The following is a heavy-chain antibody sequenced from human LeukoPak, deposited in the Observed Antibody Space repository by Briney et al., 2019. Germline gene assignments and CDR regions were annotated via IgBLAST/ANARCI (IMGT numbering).Heavy chain of an antibody. Sequence: PSETLSLTCTVSGGSISSGGYYWSWIRQHPGKGLEWIGYIYYSGSTYYNPSLKSRVTISVDTSKNQFSLKLSSVTAADTAVYYCARGAWHYDSSGYGRAFDIWGQGTMVTVSS. V-gene: IGHV4-31*03. CDR1: GGSISSGGYY. J-gene: IGHJ3*02. D-gene: IGHD3-22*01. CDR2: IYYSGST. CDR3: ARGAWHYDSSGYGRAFDI.